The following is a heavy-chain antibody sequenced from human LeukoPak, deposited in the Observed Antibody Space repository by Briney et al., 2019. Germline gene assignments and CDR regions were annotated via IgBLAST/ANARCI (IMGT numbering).Heavy chain of an antibody. CDR3: AKDGGLWVSAHWGDS. V-gene: IGHV3-7*03. CDR2: MRRDGNEI. D-gene: IGHD7-27*01. CDR1: GFTFSTYW. Sequence: GGSLRLSCSASGFTFSTYWMSWVRQAPGKGLEWVANMRRDGNEIYYLDSVRGRFTISRDNAKNTLYLQMNSLRAEDTAVYYCAKDGGLWVSAHWGDSWGRGTLVTVSS. J-gene: IGHJ4*02.